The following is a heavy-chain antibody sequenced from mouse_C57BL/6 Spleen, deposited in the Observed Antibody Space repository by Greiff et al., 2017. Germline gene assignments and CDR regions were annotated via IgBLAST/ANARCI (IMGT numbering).Heavy chain of an antibody. V-gene: IGHV1-61*01. CDR1: GYTFTSYW. CDR2: IYPSDSET. Sequence: QVQLQQPGAELVRPGSSVKLSCKASGYTFTSYWMDWVKQRPGQGLEWIGNIYPSDSETHYNQKFKDKATLTVDKSSSTAYMQLSSLTSEDAAVYYCARKGDSRPFAYWGQGTLVTVSA. J-gene: IGHJ3*01. CDR3: ARKGDSRPFAY.